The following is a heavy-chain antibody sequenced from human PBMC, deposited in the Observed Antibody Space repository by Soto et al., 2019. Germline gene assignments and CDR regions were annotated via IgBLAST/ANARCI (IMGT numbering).Heavy chain of an antibody. D-gene: IGHD3-22*01. CDR3: ARVGYDSSGYSDVHFDY. CDR2: ISAYNGNT. Sequence: ASVNGSCKGSGYTLTSYGISWVRQAPGQGLEWMGWISAYNGNTNYAQKLQGRVTMTTDTSTSTAYMELRSLRSDDTAVYYCARVGYDSSGYSDVHFDYWGQGTLVTVSS. J-gene: IGHJ4*02. V-gene: IGHV1-18*01. CDR1: GYTLTSYG.